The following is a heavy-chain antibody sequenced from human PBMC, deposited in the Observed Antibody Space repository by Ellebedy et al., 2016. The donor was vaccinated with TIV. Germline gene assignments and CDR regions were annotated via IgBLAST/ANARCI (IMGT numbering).Heavy chain of an antibody. Sequence: SETLSLTXTVSGGSISSSSYYWGWIRQPPGKGLEWIGSIYYSGSTNYNPSLKSRVTISVDTSKNQFSLKLSSVTAADTAVYYCARESYDILTGIWNFDYWGQGTLVTVSS. CDR3: ARESYDILTGIWNFDY. V-gene: IGHV4-39*07. CDR2: IYYSGST. D-gene: IGHD3-9*01. CDR1: GGSISSSSYY. J-gene: IGHJ4*02.